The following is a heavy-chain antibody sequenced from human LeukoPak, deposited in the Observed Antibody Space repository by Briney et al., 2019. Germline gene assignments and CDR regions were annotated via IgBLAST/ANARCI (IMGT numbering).Heavy chain of an antibody. D-gene: IGHD3-22*01. Sequence: GGSLILSCAASGFTFSSYDMHWVRQATGKGLEWVSAIGTAGDTYYPGSVKGRFTISRENAKNSLYLQMNSLRAGDTAVYYCARSTASHVYYYDSSGYYAFDIWGQGTMVTVSS. J-gene: IGHJ3*02. V-gene: IGHV3-13*01. CDR3: ARSTASHVYYYDSSGYYAFDI. CDR2: IGTAGDT. CDR1: GFTFSSYD.